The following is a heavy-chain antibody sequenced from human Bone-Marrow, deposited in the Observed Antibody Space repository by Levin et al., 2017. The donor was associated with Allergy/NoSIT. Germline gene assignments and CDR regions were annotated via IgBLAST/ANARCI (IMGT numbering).Heavy chain of an antibody. V-gene: IGHV2-5*02. CDR1: GFSLRTRGVG. Sequence: SGPTLVKPTQTLTLTCTFSGFSLRTRGVGVGWIRQPPGKALEWLAIIYWDDDKRYSPSLKSRLTISKDTSKNQVILTMTNMDPVDTATYYCAHRLIVVTGDDAYDAWGQGTRVTVSS. CDR3: AHRLIVVTGDDAYDA. J-gene: IGHJ3*01. D-gene: IGHD3-22*01. CDR2: IYWDDDK.